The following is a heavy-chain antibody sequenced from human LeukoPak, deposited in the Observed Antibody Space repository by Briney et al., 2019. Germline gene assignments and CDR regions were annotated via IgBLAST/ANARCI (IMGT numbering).Heavy chain of an antibody. V-gene: IGHV4-34*01. Sequence: PSETLSLTCAVYGGSFSGYYWSWIRQPPGKGLEWIGEINHSGSTNYNPSLKSRVTISVDTSKNQFSLKLSSVTAADTAVYYCAGTSVDCTNGVCGEIDYWGQGTLVTVSP. D-gene: IGHD2-8*01. CDR2: INHSGST. CDR3: AGTSVDCTNGVCGEIDY. CDR1: GGSFSGYY. J-gene: IGHJ4*02.